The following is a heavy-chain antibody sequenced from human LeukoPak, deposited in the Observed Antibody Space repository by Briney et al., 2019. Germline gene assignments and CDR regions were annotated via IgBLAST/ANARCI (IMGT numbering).Heavy chain of an antibody. J-gene: IGHJ4*02. CDR1: GFTFNNYV. CDR2: ISGGGETT. Sequence: GGSLRLSCAASGFTFNNYVKNWVRQAPGKGLEWVSSISGGGETTYYADSPKGRFTISRDNSQNTLYLQMNSLRAEDAAVYYCARGYADYVGYFFFDYWGQGTLVTVSS. CDR3: ARGYADYVGYFFFDY. D-gene: IGHD4-17*01. V-gene: IGHV3-23*01.